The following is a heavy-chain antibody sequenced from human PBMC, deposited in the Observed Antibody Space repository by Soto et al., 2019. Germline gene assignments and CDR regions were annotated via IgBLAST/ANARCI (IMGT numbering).Heavy chain of an antibody. CDR2: INPATGAA. Sequence: QLHLVQSGAVVKKPGASVTVSCSASGYPVTAYYMHWVRQAPGRGLEWMGGINPATGAAKYTQTFQGRVKLTRDTFTNAVFMEPSGPPSAAPAVFYWAGGGGVGVAGSAAFDMWGQGTLVTVSS. V-gene: IGHV1-2*02. D-gene: IGHD3-3*01. CDR3: AGGGGVGVAGSAAFDM. J-gene: IGHJ3*02. CDR1: GYPVTAYY.